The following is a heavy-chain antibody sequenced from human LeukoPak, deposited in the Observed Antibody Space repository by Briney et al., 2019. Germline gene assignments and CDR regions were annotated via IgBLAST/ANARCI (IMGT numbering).Heavy chain of an antibody. V-gene: IGHV4-34*01. Sequence: ASETLSLTCGVYGGTFSGSFWAWIRQPPGRGLEWIGEINDSGITNYNPSLKSRVTVSIDTSKSQFSLHLNSATAADTAVYFCARAQTRDRRIVSAVMRMSYFFESWGPGALVTVSS. CDR2: INDSGIT. D-gene: IGHD2-21*01. J-gene: IGHJ4*02. CDR3: ARAQTRDRRIVSAVMRMSYFFES. CDR1: GGTFSGSF.